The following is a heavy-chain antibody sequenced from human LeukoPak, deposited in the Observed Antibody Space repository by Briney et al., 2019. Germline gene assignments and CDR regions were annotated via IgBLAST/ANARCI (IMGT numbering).Heavy chain of an antibody. Sequence: QAGGSLRLSCTGSGFTVGTNYMSWVRQAPGKGLEWVSIIYSGDNTYYVDSVKGRFTISRDNARSTVFLQMNSLRVEDTAVYYCARDKPDAAGSSAWYWAAWGQGTLVIVSS. CDR3: ARDKPDAAGSSAWYWAA. J-gene: IGHJ1*01. CDR1: GFTVGTNY. CDR2: IYSGDNT. V-gene: IGHV3-66*01. D-gene: IGHD2-8*02.